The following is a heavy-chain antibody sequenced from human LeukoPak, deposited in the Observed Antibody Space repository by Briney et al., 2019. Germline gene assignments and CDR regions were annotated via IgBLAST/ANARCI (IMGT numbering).Heavy chain of an antibody. CDR3: ARSYSFDAFDI. CDR1: GGSVSSGSYY. CDR2: IYYSGST. J-gene: IGHJ3*02. D-gene: IGHD5-18*01. V-gene: IGHV4-61*01. Sequence: SETLSPTCTVSGGSVSSGSYYWSWIRQPPGKGLEWIGYIYYSGSTNYNPSLKSRVTISVDTSKNQFSLKLSSVTAADTAVYYCARSYSFDAFDIWGQGTMVTVSS.